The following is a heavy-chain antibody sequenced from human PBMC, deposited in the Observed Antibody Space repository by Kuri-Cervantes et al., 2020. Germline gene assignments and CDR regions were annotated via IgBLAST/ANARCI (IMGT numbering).Heavy chain of an antibody. CDR2: INHSGST. Sequence: GSLRLSCAVYGGSFSGYYWSWIRQPPGKGLEWIGEINHSGSTNYNPSLKSRVTISVDTSKNQFSLKLSSVTAADTAVHYCARNRRAILQSYYYYYMDVWGRGTTVTVSS. D-gene: IGHD3-3*01. CDR1: GGSFSGYY. J-gene: IGHJ6*03. V-gene: IGHV4-34*01. CDR3: ARNRRAILQSYYYYYMDV.